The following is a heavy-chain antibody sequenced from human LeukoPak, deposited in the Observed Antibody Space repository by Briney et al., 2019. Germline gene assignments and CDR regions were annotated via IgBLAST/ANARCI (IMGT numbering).Heavy chain of an antibody. CDR3: ARRKSGSYYYFDY. D-gene: IGHD1-26*01. CDR1: GFTFSSYA. Sequence: PGGSLRLSCAASGFTFSSYAMHWVRQAPGKGLEWVAVISYDGSNKYYADSVKGRFTISRDNSKNTLHLQMNSLRAEDTAVYYCARRKSGSYYYFDYWGQGTLVTVSS. J-gene: IGHJ4*02. V-gene: IGHV3-30*01. CDR2: ISYDGSNK.